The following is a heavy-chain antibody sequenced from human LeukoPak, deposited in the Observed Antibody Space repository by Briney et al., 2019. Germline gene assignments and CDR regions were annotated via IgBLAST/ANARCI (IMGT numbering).Heavy chain of an antibody. CDR2: IYYSGST. Sequence: KPSQTLSLTCTVSGGSISSGDYYWSWIRQPPGKGLEWIGYIYYSGSTYYNPSLRSRVTISVDTSKNQFSLELSSVTAADTAVYYCARVEAATTNPRFDYWGQGTLVTVSS. CDR3: ARVEAATTNPRFDY. CDR1: GGSISSGDYY. V-gene: IGHV4-30-4*01. J-gene: IGHJ4*02. D-gene: IGHD5-24*01.